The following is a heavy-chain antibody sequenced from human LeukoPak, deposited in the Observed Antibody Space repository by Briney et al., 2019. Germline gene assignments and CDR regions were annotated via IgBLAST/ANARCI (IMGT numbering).Heavy chain of an antibody. CDR2: ISGSGGST. D-gene: IGHD1-1*01. V-gene: IGHV3-23*01. Sequence: GGSLRLSCAASGFTFSSYAMSWVRQTPGKGLEWVSAISGSGGSTYYADSVKGRFTISRDNSKNTLYLLMNSLRAEDTAVYYCAEDLANWNDRGTFDIWGQGTMVTVSS. CDR3: AEDLANWNDRGTFDI. CDR1: GFTFSSYA. J-gene: IGHJ3*02.